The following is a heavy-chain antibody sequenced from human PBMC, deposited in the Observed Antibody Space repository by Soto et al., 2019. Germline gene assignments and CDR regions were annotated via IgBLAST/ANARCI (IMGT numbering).Heavy chain of an antibody. CDR3: ERRDGAAFDY. CDR1: GGSISSYY. CDR2: IYYSGST. Sequence: QVQLQESGPGLVKPSETLSLTCTVSGGSISSYYWSWIRQPPGKGLEWIGYIYYSGSTNYNPSLQSRVTISVDTSKTQSSLKLSAVTAADTAVHYCERRDGAAFDYWGQGTLVTVSS. V-gene: IGHV4-59*01. D-gene: IGHD4-17*01. J-gene: IGHJ4*02.